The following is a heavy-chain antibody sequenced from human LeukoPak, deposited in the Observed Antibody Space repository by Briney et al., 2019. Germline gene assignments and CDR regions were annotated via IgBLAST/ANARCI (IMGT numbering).Heavy chain of an antibody. D-gene: IGHD3-9*01. CDR1: GFSLSTSGMC. J-gene: IGHJ4*02. CDR3: ARAYYDILTGYYTGFDY. CDR2: IDWDDDK. V-gene: IGHV2-70*11. Sequence: SGPALVKPTQTLTLTCTFSGFSLSTSGMCVSWIRQPPGKALEWLARIDWDDDKYYSTPLKTRLTISKDTSKNQVVLTMTNMDPVDTATYYCARAYYDILTGYYTGFDYWGQGTLVTVSS.